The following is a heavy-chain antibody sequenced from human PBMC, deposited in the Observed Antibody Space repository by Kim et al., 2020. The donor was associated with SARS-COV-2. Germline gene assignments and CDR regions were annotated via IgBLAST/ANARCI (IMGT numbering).Heavy chain of an antibody. CDR2: TYSGGST. J-gene: IGHJ4*01. D-gene: IGHD5-12*01. CDR3: ARCGRNGYDYIDYFDY. Sequence: GGSLRLSCAASGFTVSSGCMSWVRQVPGKGLVWVSATYSGGSTNYADSVKGRFTVSRDNSKNTLYLQMNSLRADDTAVYYCARCGRNGYDYIDYFDYWG. CDR1: GFTVSSGC. V-gene: IGHV3-53*01.